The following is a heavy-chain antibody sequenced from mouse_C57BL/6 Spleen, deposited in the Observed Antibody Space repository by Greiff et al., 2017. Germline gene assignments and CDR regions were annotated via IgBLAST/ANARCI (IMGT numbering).Heavy chain of an antibody. CDR2: INPYNGGT. CDR1: GYTFTDYY. J-gene: IGHJ2*01. Sequence: SGPVLVKPGASVKMSCKASGYTFTDYYMNWVKQSHGKSLEWIGVINPYNGGTSYNQKFTGKATLTVDKSSSTAYMEPNSLTSEDSAVYYCAREPLDYWGQGTTLTVSS. CDR3: AREPLDY. V-gene: IGHV1-19*01.